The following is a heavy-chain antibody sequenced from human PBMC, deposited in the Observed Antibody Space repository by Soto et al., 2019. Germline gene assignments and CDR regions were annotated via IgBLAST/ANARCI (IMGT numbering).Heavy chain of an antibody. CDR2: ISYDGSNK. Sequence: GGSLRLSCAASGFTFSSYGMHWVRQAPGKGLEWVAVISYDGSNKYYADSVKGRFTISRDNSKNTLYLQMNSLRAEDTAVYYCANRGKIGYCSGGSCYSGYYYYGMDVWGQGTTVTVSS. CDR3: ANRGKIGYCSGGSCYSGYYYYGMDV. CDR1: GFTFSSYG. V-gene: IGHV3-30*18. J-gene: IGHJ6*02. D-gene: IGHD2-15*01.